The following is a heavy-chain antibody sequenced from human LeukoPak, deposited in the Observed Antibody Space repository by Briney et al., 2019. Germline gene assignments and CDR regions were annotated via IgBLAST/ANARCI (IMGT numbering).Heavy chain of an antibody. D-gene: IGHD5-12*01. CDR1: GFTFSSYG. CDR2: IGGSGIGHST. J-gene: IGHJ4*02. CDR3: ARDSGWLRYHD. Sequence: QSGGTLRLSCAASGFTFSSYGMNWVRQAPGKGLEWVSGIGGSGIGHSTHYADSVKGRFTISRDNSKNMVYLQMDSLRAEDTALYYCARDSGWLRYHDWGQGALVTVSS. V-gene: IGHV3-23*01.